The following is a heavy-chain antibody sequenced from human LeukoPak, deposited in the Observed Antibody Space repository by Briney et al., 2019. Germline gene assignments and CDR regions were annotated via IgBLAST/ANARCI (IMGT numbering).Heavy chain of an antibody. V-gene: IGHV4-61*01. D-gene: IGHD2-21*02. CDR3: ARASRNCGGDCYTIDY. CDR1: GGSVSSGSYY. CDR2: IYYSGST. J-gene: IGHJ4*02. Sequence: SETLSLTCTVSGGSVSSGSYYWSWIRQPPGKGLEWIGYIYYSGSTNYNPSLKSRVTISVDTTKNQFSLKLSSVTAADTAVYYCARASRNCGGDCYTIDYWGQGTLVTVSS.